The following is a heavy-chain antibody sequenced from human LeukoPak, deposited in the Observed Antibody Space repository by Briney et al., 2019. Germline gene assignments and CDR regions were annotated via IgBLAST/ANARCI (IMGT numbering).Heavy chain of an antibody. V-gene: IGHV1-18*01. Sequence: ASVKVSCEASGYTFTIYGISWVRQAPGQGLEWMRWISAYNGNTNYAQKLQGRVTMTTDTSTSTAYMELSSLRSEDTAVYYCARVLGHDYGDYEFDYWGQGTLVTVSS. CDR3: ARVLGHDYGDYEFDY. CDR2: ISAYNGNT. D-gene: IGHD4-17*01. CDR1: GYTFTIYG. J-gene: IGHJ4*02.